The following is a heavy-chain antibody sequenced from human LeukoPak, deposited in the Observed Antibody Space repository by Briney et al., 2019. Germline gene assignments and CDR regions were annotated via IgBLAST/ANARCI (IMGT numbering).Heavy chain of an antibody. D-gene: IGHD4-17*01. Sequence: NPSETLSLTCAVSGGSFIGYHWNRIRQLPGKGLEWIGEINHSGATNYNPSLKSRVTISVETSKNQFSLKLRSMTAADTAVYYCARDPTTVTSLPYYFDDWGQGTLVTVSS. CDR3: ARDPTTVTSLPYYFDD. V-gene: IGHV4-34*01. CDR2: INHSGAT. CDR1: GGSFIGYH. J-gene: IGHJ4*02.